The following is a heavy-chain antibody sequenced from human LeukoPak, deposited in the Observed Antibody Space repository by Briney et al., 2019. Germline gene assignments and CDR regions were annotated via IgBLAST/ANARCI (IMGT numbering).Heavy chain of an antibody. Sequence: SETLSLTCAVSGYSISSGYYWGWIRQPPGKGLEWIGSVYHSGSTYYNPSLRSRVTISVDAPKNQFSLKVSSVAAADTAVYYCARLVTSTNSGNFDFWDQGTLVTVSS. CDR2: VYHSGST. D-gene: IGHD7-27*01. CDR3: ARLVTSTNSGNFDF. V-gene: IGHV4-38-2*01. CDR1: GYSISSGYY. J-gene: IGHJ4*02.